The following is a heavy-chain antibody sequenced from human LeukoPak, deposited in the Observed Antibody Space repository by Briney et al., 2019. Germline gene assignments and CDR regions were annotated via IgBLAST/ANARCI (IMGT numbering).Heavy chain of an antibody. D-gene: IGHD3-22*01. V-gene: IGHV1-69*13. CDR2: IIPIFGTA. CDR3: ARGPYDSSGYYYDLGY. CDR1: GGTFSSYA. Sequence: ASVKVSCKASGGTFSSYAISWVRQAPGQGLEWMGGIIPIFGTANYAQKFQGRVTITADEPTSTAYMELSSLRSEDTAVYYCARGPYDSSGYYYDLGYWGQGTLVTVSS. J-gene: IGHJ4*02.